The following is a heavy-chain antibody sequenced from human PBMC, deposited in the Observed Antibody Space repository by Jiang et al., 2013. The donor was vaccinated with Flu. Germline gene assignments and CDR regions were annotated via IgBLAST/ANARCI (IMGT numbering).Heavy chain of an antibody. Sequence: GAEVKKPGSSVKVSCKASGGTFSSYAISWVRQAPGQGLEWMGGIIPIFGTANYAQKLQGRVTMTTDTSTSTAYMELRSLRSDDTAVYYCARDFGFGQWLVSTLIYFDYWGQGTLVTVSS. CDR2: IIPIFGTA. V-gene: IGHV1-69*05. D-gene: IGHD6-19*01. CDR1: GGTFSSYA. J-gene: IGHJ4*02. CDR3: ARDFGFGQWLVSTLIYFDY.